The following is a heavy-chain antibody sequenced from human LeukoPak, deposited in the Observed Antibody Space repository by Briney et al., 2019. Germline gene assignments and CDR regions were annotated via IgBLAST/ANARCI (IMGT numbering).Heavy chain of an antibody. D-gene: IGHD4-17*01. CDR3: ARPDYGDYVYFDY. J-gene: IGHJ4*02. CDR1: GGSISSSSYY. V-gene: IGHV4-39*01. CDR2: IYYSGST. Sequence: KPSETLSLTCTVSGGSISSSSYYWGWIRQPPGKGLEWIGSIYYSGSTYYNPSLKSRVTISVDTSKNQFSLKLSSVTAADTAVYYCARPDYGDYVYFDYWGQGTLVTVSS.